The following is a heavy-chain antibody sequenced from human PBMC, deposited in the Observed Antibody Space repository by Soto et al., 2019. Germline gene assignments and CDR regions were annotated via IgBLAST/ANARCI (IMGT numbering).Heavy chain of an antibody. D-gene: IGHD2-8*01. V-gene: IGHV1-18*01. Sequence: QGHLVQSEAEVKKPGASVKVSCKASGYTFTRYGISWVRQAPGQGLEWMGWISGYNGDTNYAQKFQDRVSMTIDTSTGTAYMELRSLTSADTAIYYCAKNGQPAYYYYGLDVWGQGTKVTVSS. CDR2: ISGYNGDT. J-gene: IGHJ6*02. CDR3: AKNGQPAYYYYGLDV. CDR1: GYTFTRYG.